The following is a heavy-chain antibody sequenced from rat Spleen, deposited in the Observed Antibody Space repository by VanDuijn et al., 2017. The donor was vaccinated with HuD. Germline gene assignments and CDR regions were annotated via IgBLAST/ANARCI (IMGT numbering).Heavy chain of an antibody. V-gene: IGHV5-20*01. D-gene: IGHD1-4*01. J-gene: IGHJ2*01. CDR2: FSYNGVST. Sequence: EVQLVESGGGLVQPGRSLKLSCVASGCTFNNYWMTWIRQAPTKGLEWVASFSYNGVSTYYRDSVKGRFTISRDNAKSSLYLQMDSLRSEDTATYYCTTEPGYNSYFAYWGQGVMVTVSS. CDR1: GCTFNNYW. CDR3: TTEPGYNSYFAY.